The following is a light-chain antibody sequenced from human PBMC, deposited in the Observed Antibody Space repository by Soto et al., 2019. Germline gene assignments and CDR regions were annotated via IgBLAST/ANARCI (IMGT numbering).Light chain of an antibody. CDR3: QQYGSIPWT. Sequence: ENVLTQSPGTLSLSPGERATLSCRASQSVSNNYLAWYQRKPGQAPRPLIYGASSRVPGIPDRFSGGGSETDFTLTISRLEPEDFAVYYCQQYGSIPWTFGQGTKVEIK. CDR1: QSVSNNY. J-gene: IGKJ1*01. V-gene: IGKV3-20*01. CDR2: GAS.